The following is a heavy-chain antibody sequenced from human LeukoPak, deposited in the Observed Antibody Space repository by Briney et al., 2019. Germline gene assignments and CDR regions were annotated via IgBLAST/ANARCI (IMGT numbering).Heavy chain of an antibody. CDR1: GDSVSSDYFH. D-gene: IGHD2-15*01. Sequence: SQTLSLTCTVSGDSVSSDYFHWGWIPQPPGKGLEWIGSFYYGGNTYYSPSLRSRLTISVDTSKNQFSLKLSSVSAADTAVYYCVSNLGRGDHDAFNIWGQGTLVTVSS. CDR2: FYYGGNT. J-gene: IGHJ3*02. CDR3: VSNLGRGDHDAFNI. V-gene: IGHV4-39*01.